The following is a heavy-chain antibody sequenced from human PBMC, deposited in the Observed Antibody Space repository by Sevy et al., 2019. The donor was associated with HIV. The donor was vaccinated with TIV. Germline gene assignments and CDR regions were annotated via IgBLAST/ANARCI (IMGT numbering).Heavy chain of an antibody. V-gene: IGHV3-7*01. CDR3: ARDLGRIAAAGTFFDY. Sequence: GWSLRLSCAASGFTFSSYWMSWVRQAPGKGLEWVANIKQDGSEKYYVDSVKGRFTISRDNAKNSLYLQMNSLRAEDTVVYYCARDLGRIAAAGTFFDYWGQGTLVTVSS. CDR2: IKQDGSEK. CDR1: GFTFSSYW. J-gene: IGHJ4*02. D-gene: IGHD6-13*01.